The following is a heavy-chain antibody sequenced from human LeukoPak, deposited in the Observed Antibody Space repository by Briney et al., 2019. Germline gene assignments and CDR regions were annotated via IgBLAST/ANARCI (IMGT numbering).Heavy chain of an antibody. CDR1: GFTFSSYS. Sequence: NTGGSLRLSCAASGFTFSSYSMNWVRQAPGKGLEWVSSISSSSSYIYYADSVKGRFTISRDNAKNSLYLQMNSLRAEDTAVYYCARDERIVGATGYYWGQGTLVTVSS. CDR3: ARDERIVGATGYY. V-gene: IGHV3-21*01. D-gene: IGHD1-26*01. CDR2: ISSSSSYI. J-gene: IGHJ4*02.